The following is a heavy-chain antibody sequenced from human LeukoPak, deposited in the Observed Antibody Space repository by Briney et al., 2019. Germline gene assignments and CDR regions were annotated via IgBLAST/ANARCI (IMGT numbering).Heavy chain of an antibody. CDR1: DGSFSGYY. D-gene: IGHD2-2*01. CDR3: TRGRPEVPGVIDLDI. CDR2: INHSGST. V-gene: IGHV4-34*01. Sequence: SDTLSLTGAVYDGSFSGYYWSWIRQSPGKGLEWMGEINHSGSTNYNPSLKSRVTISVDTSKNQFSLKLSSVTAADTSVYYCTRGRPEVPGVIDLDIWGEGTMVTVSS. J-gene: IGHJ3*02.